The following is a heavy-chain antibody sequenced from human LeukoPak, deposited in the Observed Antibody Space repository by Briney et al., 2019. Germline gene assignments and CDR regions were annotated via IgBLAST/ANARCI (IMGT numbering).Heavy chain of an antibody. V-gene: IGHV1-69*13. D-gene: IGHD3-22*01. Sequence: GASVKVSCKASVGTFSSYAISWVRRAPGQGLEWMGGIIPIFGTANYAQKFQGRVTITADESTSTAYMELSSLRSEDTAVYYCARTNYYDSSGYYFDYWGQGTLVTVSS. CDR3: ARTNYYDSSGYYFDY. CDR1: VGTFSSYA. CDR2: IIPIFGTA. J-gene: IGHJ4*02.